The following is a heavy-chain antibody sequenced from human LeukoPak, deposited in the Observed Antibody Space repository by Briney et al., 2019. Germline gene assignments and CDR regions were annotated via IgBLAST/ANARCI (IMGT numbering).Heavy chain of an antibody. D-gene: IGHD3-3*01. J-gene: IGHJ5*02. CDR3: ARVDRRFLEWLSGDETGNWFDP. CDR2: INHSGST. V-gene: IGHV4-34*01. CDR1: GGSFSGYY. Sequence: PSETLSLTCAVYGGSFSGYYWSWIRQPPAQGLEWIGEINHSGSTNYNPSLKSRVTISVDTSKNQFSLKLSSVTAADTAVYYCARVDRRFLEWLSGDETGNWFDPWGQGTLVTVSS.